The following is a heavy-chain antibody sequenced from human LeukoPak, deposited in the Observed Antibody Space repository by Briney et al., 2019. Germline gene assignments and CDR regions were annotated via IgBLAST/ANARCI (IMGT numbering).Heavy chain of an antibody. V-gene: IGHV3-23*01. CDR2: ISGSGGST. CDR1: GFTFSSYA. Sequence: GGSLRLSCAASGFTFSSYAMSWVRQAPGKGLEWVSAISGSGGSTYYADSVKGRFTISRDNSKNTLYLQMNSLRAEDTAVYYCAKDRPLRGAYYYYMDVWGKGTTVTVSS. CDR3: AKDRPLRGAYYYYMDV. D-gene: IGHD4-17*01. J-gene: IGHJ6*03.